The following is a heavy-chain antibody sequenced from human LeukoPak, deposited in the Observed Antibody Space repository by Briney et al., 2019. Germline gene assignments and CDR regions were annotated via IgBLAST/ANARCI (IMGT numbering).Heavy chain of an antibody. V-gene: IGHV4-38-2*02. Sequence: KSSETLSLTCTVSGYSISSGYYWGWIRQPPGKGLEWSGTIYHSGGTYYNQALKIRVTISVDTSKNQFALKLTSVTAADTAVYYCARVRGYCSSTICYRYYFDYWGQGTLVTVSS. D-gene: IGHD2-2*01. CDR3: ARVRGYCSSTICYRYYFDY. CDR2: IYHSGGT. CDR1: GYSISSGYY. J-gene: IGHJ4*02.